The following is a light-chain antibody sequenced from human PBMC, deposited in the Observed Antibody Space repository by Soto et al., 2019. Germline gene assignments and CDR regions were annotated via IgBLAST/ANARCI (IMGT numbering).Light chain of an antibody. CDR1: QSISSY. CDR2: AAS. CDR3: QQSYSIPFT. J-gene: IGKJ2*01. Sequence: DIQMTQSPSSLSASVGDRVTITCRASQSISSYLNWYQQKPRKTPELLIYAASSLQSGVPSRFSGSGSGTDFTLTISSLQPEDFATYYCQQSYSIPFTCGQGTSLEIK. V-gene: IGKV1-39*01.